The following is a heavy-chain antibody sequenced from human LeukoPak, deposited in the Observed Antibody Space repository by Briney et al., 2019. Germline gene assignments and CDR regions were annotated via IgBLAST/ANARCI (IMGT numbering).Heavy chain of an antibody. J-gene: IGHJ6*03. V-gene: IGHV1-69*06. CDR2: IIPIFGTA. D-gene: IGHD6-13*01. CDR1: GGTFSSYA. CDR3: ARAIGIAAAVTYYYYYMDV. Sequence: ASVKVSCKASGGTFSSYAISWVRQAPGQGLEWMGGIIPIFGTANYAQKFQGRVTITADKSTSTAYMELSSLRSEDTAVYYCARAIGIAAAVTYYYYYMDVWGKGTTVTVSS.